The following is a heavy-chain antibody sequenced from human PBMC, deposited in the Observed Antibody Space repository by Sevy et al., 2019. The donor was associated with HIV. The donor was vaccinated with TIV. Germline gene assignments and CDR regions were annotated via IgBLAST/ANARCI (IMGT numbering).Heavy chain of an antibody. CDR2: INPNSGDT. CDR1: GYTFTGQY. Sequence: ASVKVSCKASGYTFTGQYIHWVRQAPGQGLEWMGWINPNSGDTKYRQDFQDKVTLTRDTSITTAYLELGGLKSDDTAIYYCARDLRLRGYSYGSIDYWGQGTLVTVSS. J-gene: IGHJ4*02. V-gene: IGHV1-2*02. D-gene: IGHD5-18*01. CDR3: ARDLRLRGYSYGSIDY.